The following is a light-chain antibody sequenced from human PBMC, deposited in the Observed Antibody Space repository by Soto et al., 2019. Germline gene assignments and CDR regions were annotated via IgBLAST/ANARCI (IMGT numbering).Light chain of an antibody. CDR2: DVS. CDR1: DSDVGTYNY. CDR3: FSYAGYYTLL. J-gene: IGLJ2*01. V-gene: IGLV2-11*01. Sequence: QAVVTQPRSVSGSPGQSVTISCTGTDSDVGTYNYVSWYQQHPGKAPKLMIYDVSKRPSGVPDRFSGSKSGNTASLTISGLQAEDEADYYCFSYAGYYTLLFGGGTKLTVL.